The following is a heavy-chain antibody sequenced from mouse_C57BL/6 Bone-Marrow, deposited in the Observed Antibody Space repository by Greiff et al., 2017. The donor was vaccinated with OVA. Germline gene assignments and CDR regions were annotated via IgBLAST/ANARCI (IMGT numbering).Heavy chain of an antibody. D-gene: IGHD2-5*01. CDR3: ARQGYSNYAPMDY. CDR1: GFTFSDYY. Sequence: EVQRVESGGGLVQPGGSLKLSCAASGFTFSDYYMYWVRQTPEKRLEWVAYISNGGGSTYYPDTVKGRFTISRDNAKNTLYLQMSRLKSEDTAMYYCARQGYSNYAPMDYWGQGTSVTVSS. CDR2: ISNGGGST. J-gene: IGHJ4*01. V-gene: IGHV5-12*01.